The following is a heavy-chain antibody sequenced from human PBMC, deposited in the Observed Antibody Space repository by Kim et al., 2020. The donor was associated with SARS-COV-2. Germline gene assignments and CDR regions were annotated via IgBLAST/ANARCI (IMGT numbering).Heavy chain of an antibody. CDR1: GYSLSELS. CDR3: ASGYSSVGGDY. D-gene: IGHD2-15*01. J-gene: IGHJ4*02. V-gene: IGHV1-24*01. Sequence: ASVNVSCKVSGYSLSELSIHWVRQAPGEGLEWMGGYDPEPGEIIFEQKFQGRVTMTEDTTTDIAYMELSTLRSDDTAVYYCASGYSSVGGDYWGQGTLVTVSS. CDR2: YDPEPGEI.